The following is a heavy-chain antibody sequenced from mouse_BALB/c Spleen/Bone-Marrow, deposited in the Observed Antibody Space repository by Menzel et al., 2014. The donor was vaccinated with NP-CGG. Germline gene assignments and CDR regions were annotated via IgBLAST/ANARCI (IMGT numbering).Heavy chain of an antibody. CDR1: GFTFSNYW. Sequence: EVKLMESGGGLVQPGGSMKLSCVASGFTFSNYWMNWVRQSPEKGLEWVAEIRLKSNNYATHYAESVKGRFTISRDDSKSSVYLQMNNLRAEDTGIYYCTRVNWPFDYWGQGTTLTVSS. J-gene: IGHJ2*01. CDR3: TRVNWPFDY. D-gene: IGHD4-1*01. V-gene: IGHV6-6*02. CDR2: IRLKSNNYAT.